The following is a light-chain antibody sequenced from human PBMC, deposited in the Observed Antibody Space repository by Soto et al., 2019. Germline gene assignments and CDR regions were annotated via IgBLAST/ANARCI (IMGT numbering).Light chain of an antibody. CDR2: ATS. CDR3: QQGYIRPS. J-gene: IGKJ5*01. CDR1: RNVSIY. V-gene: IGKV1-39*01. Sequence: EIPLTQSPSSLAASVGDRLTLTCRASRNVSIYLNWYQHKPGKGPTLLIHATSNLQIGVPSRFSGSGSGTEFTLTISSLAPEDFGTYYSQQGYIRPSFGQGTRLEIK.